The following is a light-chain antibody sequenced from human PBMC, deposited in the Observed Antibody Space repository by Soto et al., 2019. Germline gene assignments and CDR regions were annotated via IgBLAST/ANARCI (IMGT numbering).Light chain of an antibody. Sequence: DIQLTQSPSFLSASVGDRVTITCRASQGISSYLVWYQQRPGKAPKLLIYAASTLQSGVPSRFSGSGSGTEVTLTISSLQPEDFATYYCQQLNTYPLTFGRGTRLEIK. V-gene: IGKV1-9*01. J-gene: IGKJ5*01. CDR1: QGISSY. CDR3: QQLNTYPLT. CDR2: AAS.